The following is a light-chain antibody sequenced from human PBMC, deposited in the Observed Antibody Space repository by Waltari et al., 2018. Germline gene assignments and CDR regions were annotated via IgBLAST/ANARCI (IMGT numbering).Light chain of an antibody. Sequence: EIVLTQSPGTLSVSPGERVTVSCRASPTITGSWLTWYHQKPGQAPRLLIYGASNRAPGIPDRFSGSGSGTDFTLTISRLEPEDSVVYYCQQYDGSVVTFGGGTKVEIK. CDR1: PTITGSW. V-gene: IGKV3-20*01. J-gene: IGKJ4*01. CDR3: QQYDGSVVT. CDR2: GAS.